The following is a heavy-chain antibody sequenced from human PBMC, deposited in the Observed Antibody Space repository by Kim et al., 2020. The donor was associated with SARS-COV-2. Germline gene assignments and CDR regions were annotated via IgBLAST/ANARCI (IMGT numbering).Heavy chain of an antibody. CDR2: IYYSGST. D-gene: IGHD1-1*01. CDR3: AGWNTYYYYMDV. J-gene: IGHJ6*03. CDR1: GGSISSYY. V-gene: IGHV4-59*01. Sequence: SETLSLTCTVSGGSISSYYWSWIRQPPGKGLEWIGYIYYSGSTNYNPSLKSRVTISVDTSKNQFSLKLSSVTAADTAVYYCAGWNTYYYYMDVWGKGTTV.